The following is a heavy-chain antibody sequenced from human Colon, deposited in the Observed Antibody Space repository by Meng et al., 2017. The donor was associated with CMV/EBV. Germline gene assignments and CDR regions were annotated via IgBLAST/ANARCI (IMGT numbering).Heavy chain of an antibody. Sequence: ISSGGYYWSWIRQHPGKGLEWIGYIYYSGTTYYNPSLKSRVIISADTSKNQFSLKLSSVTAADTAVYYCARGGDGAADINSSPAKLNYWGQGTLVTVSS. CDR1: ISSGGYY. CDR3: ARGGDGAADINSSPAKLNY. V-gene: IGHV4-31*02. D-gene: IGHD6-13*01. J-gene: IGHJ4*02. CDR2: IYYSGTT.